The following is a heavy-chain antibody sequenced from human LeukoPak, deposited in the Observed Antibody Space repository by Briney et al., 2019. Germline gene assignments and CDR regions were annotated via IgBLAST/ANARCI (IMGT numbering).Heavy chain of an antibody. V-gene: IGHV4-4*07. Sequence: SETLSLTCTVSGGSISSYYWSWIRQPAGKGLEWIGCIYTSGSTNYNPSLKSRVTMSVDTSKNQFSLKLSSVTAADTAVYYCARVYYYGSGRDYFDYWGQGTLVTVSS. CDR3: ARVYYYGSGRDYFDY. CDR2: IYTSGST. CDR1: GGSISSYY. D-gene: IGHD3-10*01. J-gene: IGHJ4*02.